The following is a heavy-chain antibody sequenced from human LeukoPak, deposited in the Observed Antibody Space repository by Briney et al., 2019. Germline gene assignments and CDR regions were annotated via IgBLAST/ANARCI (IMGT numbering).Heavy chain of an antibody. V-gene: IGHV1-8*01. D-gene: IGHD5-18*01. CDR3: ARSRNTAMVYMGYFDY. J-gene: IGHJ4*02. Sequence: GASVKVSCKASGYTFTSYDINWVRQATGQGLEWMGWMNPNSGNTGYAQKFQGRVTMTRNTSISTAYMELSSLRSEDTAVYYCARSRNTAMVYMGYFDYWGQGTLVTVSS. CDR1: GYTFTSYD. CDR2: MNPNSGNT.